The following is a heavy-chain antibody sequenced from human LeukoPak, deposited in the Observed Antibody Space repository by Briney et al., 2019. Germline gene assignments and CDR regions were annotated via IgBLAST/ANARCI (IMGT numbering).Heavy chain of an antibody. J-gene: IGHJ5*02. V-gene: IGHV4-59*08. CDR1: GGSISSYY. CDR2: IYHSGST. D-gene: IGHD3-22*01. CDR3: ARTGGYSLNWFDP. Sequence: PSETLSLTCTVSGGSISSYYWSWIRQPPGKGLEWIGSIYHSGSTYYNPSLKSRVTISVDTSKNQFSLKLSSVTAADTAVYYCARTGGYSLNWFDPWGQGTLVTVSS.